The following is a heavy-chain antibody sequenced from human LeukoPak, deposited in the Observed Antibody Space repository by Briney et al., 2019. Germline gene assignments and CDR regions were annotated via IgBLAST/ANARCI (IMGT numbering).Heavy chain of an antibody. D-gene: IGHD2-15*01. Sequence: GGSLRLSCAASGFTFSGYAMSWVRQAPGKGLEWVSAISGSGGSTYYADSVKGRFTISRDNSKNTLYLQMNSLRAEDTAVYYCAKAGRDIVVVVAAIYFDYWGQGTLVTVSS. V-gene: IGHV3-23*01. CDR1: GFTFSGYA. CDR3: AKAGRDIVVVVAAIYFDY. J-gene: IGHJ4*02. CDR2: ISGSGGST.